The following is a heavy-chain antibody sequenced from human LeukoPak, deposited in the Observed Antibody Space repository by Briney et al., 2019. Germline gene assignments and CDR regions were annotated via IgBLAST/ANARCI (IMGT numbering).Heavy chain of an antibody. CDR3: AREAGASSFRPLDC. CDR2: ISNSGST. D-gene: IGHD1-26*01. Sequence: PSETLSLTCTVSGGSISNYYWSWIRQPAGKGLEWIGRISNSGSTNYNLVHKSRVTMSVDTSKNQFSVRLSSVTAADTAMYYCAREAGASSFRPLDCWGQGVLVSVSS. V-gene: IGHV4-4*07. CDR1: GGSISNYY. J-gene: IGHJ4*02.